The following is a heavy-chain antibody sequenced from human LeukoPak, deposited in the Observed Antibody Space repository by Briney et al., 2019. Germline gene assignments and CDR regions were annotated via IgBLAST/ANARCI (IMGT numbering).Heavy chain of an antibody. Sequence: GGSLRLSCAASGFTFSSYEMNWVRQTPGKGLEWVSYISSSGSTIYYADSVKGRFTISRDISKNMVYLQMNSLRADDTAVYYCARDDTSGGYYEFGYWGQGTLVTVSS. CDR1: GFTFSSYE. CDR2: ISSSGSTI. CDR3: ARDDTSGGYYEFGY. D-gene: IGHD6-19*01. J-gene: IGHJ4*02. V-gene: IGHV3-48*03.